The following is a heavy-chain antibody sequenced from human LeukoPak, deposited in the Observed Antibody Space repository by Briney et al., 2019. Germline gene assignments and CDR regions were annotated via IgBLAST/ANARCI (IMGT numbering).Heavy chain of an antibody. Sequence: QTGGSLRLSCAASGFTVSSNYMSWVRQAPGKGLEWVSVIYSGGGTYYADSVKGRFTISRDNSKNTLYLQMNSLRAEDTAVYYCARSGYGSGSYYPPLFDYWGQEPWSPSPQ. CDR2: IYSGGGT. CDR1: GFTVSSNY. CDR3: ARSGYGSGSYYPPLFDY. D-gene: IGHD3-10*01. V-gene: IGHV3-66*01. J-gene: IGHJ4*01.